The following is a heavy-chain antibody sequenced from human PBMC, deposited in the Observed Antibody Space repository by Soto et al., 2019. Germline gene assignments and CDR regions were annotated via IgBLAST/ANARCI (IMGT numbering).Heavy chain of an antibody. Sequence: QVQLVQSGAEVKKPGASVKVSCKASGYTFTSYGISWVRQAPGQGLEWMGWISAYNGNTNYAQKLQGRVTMTTDTSTSTAYMELRSLRSDDTAVYYCARDGHMVGATPTWYYYYYGMDVWGQGTMVTVSS. CDR3: ARDGHMVGATPTWYYYYYGMDV. D-gene: IGHD1-26*01. CDR2: ISAYNGNT. CDR1: GYTFTSYG. V-gene: IGHV1-18*01. J-gene: IGHJ6*02.